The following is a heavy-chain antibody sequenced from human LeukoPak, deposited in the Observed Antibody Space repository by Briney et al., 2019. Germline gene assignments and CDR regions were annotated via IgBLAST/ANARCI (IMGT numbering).Heavy chain of an antibody. Sequence: IPSETLSLTCTVSGGSISSGGYYWSWIRQPPGKGLEWIGYIYHSGSTYYNPSLKSRVTISVDRSKNQFSLKLSSVTAADTAVYYCARALPQQQLERYYFDYWGQGTLVTVSS. J-gene: IGHJ4*02. CDR3: ARALPQQQLERYYFDY. D-gene: IGHD6-13*01. CDR2: IYHSGST. V-gene: IGHV4-30-2*01. CDR1: GGSISSGGYY.